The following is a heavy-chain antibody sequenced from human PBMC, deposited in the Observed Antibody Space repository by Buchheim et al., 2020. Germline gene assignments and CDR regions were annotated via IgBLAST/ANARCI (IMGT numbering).Heavy chain of an antibody. CDR1: GGSISSSSYY. D-gene: IGHD6-13*01. CDR2: IYYSGST. J-gene: IGHJ5*02. Sequence: QLQLQESGPGLVKPSETLSLTCTVSGGSISSSSYYWGWIRQPPGKGLEWIGSIYYSGSTYYNPSLKSRVTISVDTSKNQFFLKLSSVTAADTAVYYCARQRIAAAGNDWFDPWGQGTL. V-gene: IGHV4-39*01. CDR3: ARQRIAAAGNDWFDP.